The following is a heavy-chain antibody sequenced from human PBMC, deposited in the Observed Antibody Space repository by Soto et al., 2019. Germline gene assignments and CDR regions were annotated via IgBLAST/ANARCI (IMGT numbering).Heavy chain of an antibody. V-gene: IGHV5-10-1*01. J-gene: IGHJ3*02. CDR1: GYSFTSCC. Sequence: PGESLIISCKGSGYSFTSCCISWVRQMPGKGLGWIGRIDPSDSYTNYSQSFQGHAIISADNSITTAYLQWSRLKDSDTAMYYCAREGNRYYYDSSGIPGEAFDIWGQGTMVTVSS. D-gene: IGHD3-22*01. CDR3: AREGNRYYYDSSGIPGEAFDI. CDR2: IDPSDSYT.